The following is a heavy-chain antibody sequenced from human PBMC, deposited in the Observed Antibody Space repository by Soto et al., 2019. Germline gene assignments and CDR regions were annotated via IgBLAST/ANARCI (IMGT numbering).Heavy chain of an antibody. D-gene: IGHD2-8*01. Sequence: PSETLSLTCTVSGGSISSYYWSWIRQPPGKGLEWIGYIYYSGSTNYNPSLKSRVTISVDTSKNQFSLKLSSVTAADTAVYYCARHPGTNGGCRPPWCRLTSYFDYWGQGTLVTVSS. CDR1: GGSISSYY. CDR3: ARHPGTNGGCRPPWCRLTSYFDY. J-gene: IGHJ4*02. CDR2: IYYSGST. V-gene: IGHV4-59*08.